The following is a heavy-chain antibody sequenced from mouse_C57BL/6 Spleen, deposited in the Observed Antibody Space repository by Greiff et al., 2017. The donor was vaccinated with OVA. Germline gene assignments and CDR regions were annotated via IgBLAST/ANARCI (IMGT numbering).Heavy chain of an antibody. CDR1: GYSITSGYY. D-gene: IGHD1-1*01. V-gene: IGHV3-6*01. CDR3: AREGDYYGNFDV. J-gene: IGHJ1*03. CDR2: ISYDGSN. Sequence: EVKLQESGPGLVKPSQSLSLTCSVPGYSITSGYYWNWIRQFPGNKLEWMGYISYDGSNNYNPSLKNRISITRDTSKNQFFLKLNSVTTEDTATYYCAREGDYYGNFDVWGTGTTVTVSS.